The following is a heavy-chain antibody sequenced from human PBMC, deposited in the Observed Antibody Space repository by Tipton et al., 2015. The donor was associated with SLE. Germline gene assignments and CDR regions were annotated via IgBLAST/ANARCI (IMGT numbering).Heavy chain of an antibody. CDR1: GGSISSSSYY. CDR3: AHANWGTNFDY. Sequence: TLSLTCTVSGGSISSSSYYWAWIRQPPGKGLEWIGSIYYSGSTYYNPSLESRVTISVDTSKNQFPLKLSSVTAADTAVFYCAHANWGTNFDYWGQGTLFTVSS. D-gene: IGHD7-27*01. V-gene: IGHV4-39*06. CDR2: IYYSGST. J-gene: IGHJ4*02.